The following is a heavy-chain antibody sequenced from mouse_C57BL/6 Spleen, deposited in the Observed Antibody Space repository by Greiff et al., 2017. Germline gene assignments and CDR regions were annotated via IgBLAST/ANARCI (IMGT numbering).Heavy chain of an antibody. CDR3: ARLGGSSYGYAMDY. CDR1: GFTFSSYT. Sequence: EVMLVESGGGLVKPGGSLKLSCAASGFTFSSYTMSWVRQTPEKRLEWVATISGGGGNTYYPDSVKGRFTISRDNAKNTLYLQMSSLRSEDTALYYCARLGGSSYGYAMDYWGQGTSVTVSS. D-gene: IGHD1-1*01. V-gene: IGHV5-9*01. CDR2: ISGGGGNT. J-gene: IGHJ4*01.